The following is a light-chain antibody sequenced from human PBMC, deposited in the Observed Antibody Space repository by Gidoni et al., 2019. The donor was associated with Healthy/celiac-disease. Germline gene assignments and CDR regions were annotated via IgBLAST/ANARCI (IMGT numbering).Light chain of an antibody. V-gene: IGKV3-20*01. CDR3: QQYGSSPPRFT. J-gene: IGKJ3*01. CDR1: QSVSSSY. CDR2: GAS. Sequence: EIVLTQSPGTLSLSPGERATLSCRAIQSVSSSYLAWYQQKPGQAPRLLIYGASSRATGIPDRFSGSGSGTDFTLTISRLEPEDFAVYYCQQYGSSPPRFTFGPGTKVDIK.